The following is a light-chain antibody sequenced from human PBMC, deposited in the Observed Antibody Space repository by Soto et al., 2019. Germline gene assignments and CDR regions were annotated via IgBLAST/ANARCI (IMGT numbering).Light chain of an antibody. Sequence: EIVLTQSPGTLSLSPGERATLSCRASQSVSSSYLAWYQQKPGQAPRLLIYGASSRATGIPDRFSGSGSGTDFTLTISRLEPEVFAVYYCQQYGSSQETFGQGTMLDIK. V-gene: IGKV3-20*01. CDR3: QQYGSSQET. CDR1: QSVSSSY. CDR2: GAS. J-gene: IGKJ1*01.